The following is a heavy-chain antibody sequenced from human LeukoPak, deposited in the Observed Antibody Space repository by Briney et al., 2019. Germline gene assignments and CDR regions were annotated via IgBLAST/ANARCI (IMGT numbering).Heavy chain of an antibody. CDR3: ARSTSSGWHYFDY. D-gene: IGHD6-25*01. V-gene: IGHV3-66*02. Sequence: GGSLRLSCAASGFTVSANYMSWARQVPGKGLEWISVIYSGGGTHYADSVKGRFTMSRDSSKNTLYLQMSSLRGEDTAVYYCARSTSSGWHYFDYWGQGTPVTVSS. J-gene: IGHJ4*02. CDR2: IYSGGGT. CDR1: GFTVSANY.